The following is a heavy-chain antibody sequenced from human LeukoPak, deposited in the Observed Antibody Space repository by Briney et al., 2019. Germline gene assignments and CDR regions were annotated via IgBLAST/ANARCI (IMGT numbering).Heavy chain of an antibody. CDR3: ARDIIWFSRWYYYYGMDV. CDR1: GYTFTSYG. V-gene: IGHV1-18*01. Sequence: GASVKVSCKASGYTFTSYGISWVRQAPGQGLEWMGWISAYNGNTNYAQKLQGRVTMTTDTSTSTAYMELRSLRSDDTAVYYCARDIIWFSRWYYYYGMDVWGQGTTVTVSS. D-gene: IGHD3-10*01. CDR2: ISAYNGNT. J-gene: IGHJ6*02.